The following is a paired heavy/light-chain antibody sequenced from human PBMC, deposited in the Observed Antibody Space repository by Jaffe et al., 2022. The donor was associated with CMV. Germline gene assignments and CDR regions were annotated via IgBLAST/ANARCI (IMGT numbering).Heavy chain of an antibody. CDR2: IYRSGGT. CDR3: ARGTLGSIFSLEY. V-gene: IGHV4-59*01. CDR1: GGSISTYY. D-gene: IGHD3-3*01. Sequence: QVQLQESGPGLVKPSETLSLTCSVSGGSISTYYWSWIRQAPGKGLEWIGYIYRSGGTNYNPSLKSRVTISIDTSKNQFSLNLSSVTAADTAIYYCARGTLGSIFSLEYWGQGTLVTVSS. J-gene: IGHJ4*02.
Light chain of an antibody. V-gene: IGLV2-14*03. CDR1: NSDVGGHNY. J-gene: IGLJ2*01. CDR2: DVT. Sequence: QSALTQPATVSGSPGLSVTISCTGSNSDVGGHNYVSWYQQHPGKAPKLIIYDVTNRPSGVSNRFSGSKSANTASLTISGLQAEDEADYYCNSYTTSATLLFGGGTKLTVL. CDR3: NSYTTSATLL.